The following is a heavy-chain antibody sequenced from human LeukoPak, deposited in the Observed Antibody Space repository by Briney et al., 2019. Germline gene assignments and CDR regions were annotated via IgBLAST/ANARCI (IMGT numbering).Heavy chain of an antibody. CDR1: GGTFSSYA. CDR2: IIPIFGTA. J-gene: IGHJ6*03. Sequence: SVKVSCKASGGTFSSYAISWVRQAPGQGLEWMGGIIPIFGTANYAQKFQGRVTITADESTSTAYMELSSLRSEDTAVYYCARGSTVTGYYYYYYLDVWGKGTTVTVS. D-gene: IGHD4-17*01. CDR3: ARGSTVTGYYYYYYLDV. V-gene: IGHV1-69*13.